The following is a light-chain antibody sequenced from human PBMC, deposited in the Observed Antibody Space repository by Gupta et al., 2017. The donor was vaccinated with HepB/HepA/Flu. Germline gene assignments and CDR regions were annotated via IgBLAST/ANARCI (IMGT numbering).Light chain of an antibody. V-gene: IGKV1-39*01. J-gene: IGKJ2*01. Sequence: DIQMTQSPSSLSASVGDRVTITCRASQSISNYLNWFQQKPGKAPKLLIYAASILQSGVPSRFSGSGSGTDFTLTISRLQPEDFATYYCQQNDNTPYTFGQGTKLEIK. CDR1: QSISNY. CDR3: QQNDNTPYT. CDR2: AAS.